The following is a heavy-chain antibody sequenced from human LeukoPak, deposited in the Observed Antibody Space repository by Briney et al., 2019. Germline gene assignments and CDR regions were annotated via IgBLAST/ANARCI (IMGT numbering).Heavy chain of an antibody. CDR2: IYRSGNS. CDR3: ARAGRYSSGPTL. D-gene: IGHD6-19*01. Sequence: SETLSLTCTASGGSISAYYWRWIRQPAGEGLEWIGHIYRSGNSNYNPSLKSRVTMSVDTSKNQFSLNLSSVTAADTAVYYCARAGRYSSGPTLWGQGTLVTVSS. CDR1: GGSISAYY. V-gene: IGHV4-4*07. J-gene: IGHJ4*02.